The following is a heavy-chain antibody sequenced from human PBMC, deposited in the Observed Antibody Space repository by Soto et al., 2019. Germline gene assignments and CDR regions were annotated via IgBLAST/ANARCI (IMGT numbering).Heavy chain of an antibody. CDR1: GGSISSGDYY. V-gene: IGHV4-30-4*01. Sequence: QVQLQESGPGLVKPSQTLSLTCTVSGGSISSGDYYWSWIRQPPGKGLEWIGYIYYSGSTYYNPSLKSRLTISVATSKIQFSLKLSSVTAADTAVYYCARERPDGARLDPWGQGTLVTVSS. CDR3: ARERPDGARLDP. J-gene: IGHJ5*02. D-gene: IGHD6-6*01. CDR2: IYYSGST.